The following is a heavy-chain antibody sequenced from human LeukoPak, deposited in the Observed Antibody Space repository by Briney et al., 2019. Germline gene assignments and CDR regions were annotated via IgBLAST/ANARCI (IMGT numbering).Heavy chain of an antibody. J-gene: IGHJ3*02. V-gene: IGHV3-23*01. CDR3: AGSRLSGINDAFDI. D-gene: IGHD3-3*01. Sequence: GGSLRLSCAASGLTFSTYGMTWVRQAPGKGLEWVSAISGSAVSTFYADSVKGRFTISRDNSKNTLYLQMNSLRAEDTAVYYSAGSRLSGINDAFDIWGQGTMVTVSS. CDR1: GLTFSTYG. CDR2: ISGSAVST.